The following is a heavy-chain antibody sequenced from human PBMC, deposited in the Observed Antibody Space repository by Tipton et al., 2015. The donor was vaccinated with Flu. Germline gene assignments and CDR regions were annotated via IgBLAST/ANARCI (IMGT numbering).Heavy chain of an antibody. CDR2: IWYDGSNI. D-gene: IGHD2-8*01. J-gene: IGHJ6*01. Sequence: SLRLSCKVSGFDFSVYGMHWVRQAPGKGLEWVAVIWYDGSNIHYGDSVKGRFTVSRDNSRNTLYRQMNGLRAEDTAVYYCARDEGGVNYYFGMDVWGQGTTVTVSS. V-gene: IGHV3-33*01. CDR3: ARDEGGVNYYFGMDV. CDR1: GFDFSVYG.